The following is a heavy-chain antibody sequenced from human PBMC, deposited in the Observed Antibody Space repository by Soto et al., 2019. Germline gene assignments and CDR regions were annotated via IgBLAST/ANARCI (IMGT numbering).Heavy chain of an antibody. CDR3: ARVLLEGGLDY. CDR1: GGSIGSGDYY. Sequence: SETLSLTCTVSGGSIGSGDYYWSWIRQPLGKGLEWIGYIYFSGSTYYNPSLTSRVTISVDTSKNQFSLKLRSVTAADTAVYHCARVLLEGGLDYWGQGTLVTVSS. V-gene: IGHV4-30-4*01. J-gene: IGHJ4*02. D-gene: IGHD3-16*01. CDR2: IYFSGST.